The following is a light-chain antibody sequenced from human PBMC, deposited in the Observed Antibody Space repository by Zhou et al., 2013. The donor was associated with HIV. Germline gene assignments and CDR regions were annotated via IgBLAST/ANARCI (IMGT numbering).Light chain of an antibody. CDR3: RQHNTLPQT. J-gene: IGKJ1*01. CDR1: QDIRND. Sequence: DIVMTQSPASLSASVGDRVTITCWASQDIRNDLNWYQQKPGKAPKRLIYLASSLQSGAPSRFSGSGSGTEFTLTISSLQLEDFATYYCRQHNTLPQTFGQGTKVEIK. CDR2: LAS. V-gene: IGKV1-17*01.